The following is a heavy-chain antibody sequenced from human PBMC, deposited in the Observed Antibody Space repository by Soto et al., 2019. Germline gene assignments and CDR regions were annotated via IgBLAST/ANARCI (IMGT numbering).Heavy chain of an antibody. Sequence: GSLRLSCAASGFTFSTTGMSWVRQAPGEGLEWVSGIKSSGDKTYYADSVKGRFTVSRDNSKNTLHLLLSSLRADDTAIYYCATGISNLGFWGPGTLVTVSS. CDR3: ATGISNLGF. CDR2: IKSSGDKT. CDR1: GFTFSTTG. J-gene: IGHJ4*02. D-gene: IGHD6-13*01. V-gene: IGHV3-23*01.